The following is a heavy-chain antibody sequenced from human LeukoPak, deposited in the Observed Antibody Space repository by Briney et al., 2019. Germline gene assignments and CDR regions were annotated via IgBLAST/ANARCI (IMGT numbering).Heavy chain of an antibody. J-gene: IGHJ5*02. D-gene: IGHD3-16*01. CDR2: IYPSDSET. Sequence: GESLKISCWGSGYIFTNYWIGWVRQVPGQGLEWMGIIYPSDSETLYGPSFQGQVSISADKSISTIYLHWASLKASDAATYYCAKRSHVLGEDPWFDPWGQGTLVIVSS. CDR3: AKRSHVLGEDPWFDP. CDR1: GYIFTNYW. V-gene: IGHV5-51*01.